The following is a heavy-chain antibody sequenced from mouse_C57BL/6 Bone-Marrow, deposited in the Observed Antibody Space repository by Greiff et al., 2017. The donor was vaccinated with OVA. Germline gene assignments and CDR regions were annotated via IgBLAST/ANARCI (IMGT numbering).Heavy chain of an antibody. D-gene: IGHD3-2*02. CDR1: GYTFTDYN. CDR3: ARSGSDSSCYAMDY. Sequence: VQLQHSGPELVKPGASVKIPCKASGYTFTDYNMDWVKQSHGKSLEWIGDINPNNGGTIYNQKFKGKATLTVDKSSSTAYMELRSLTSEDTAVYYCARSGSDSSCYAMDYWGQGTTLTVSS. J-gene: IGHJ2*01. CDR2: INPNNGGT. V-gene: IGHV1-18*01.